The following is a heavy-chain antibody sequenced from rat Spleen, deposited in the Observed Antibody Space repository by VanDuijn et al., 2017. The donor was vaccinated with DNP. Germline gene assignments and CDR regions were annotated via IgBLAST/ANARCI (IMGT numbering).Heavy chain of an antibody. J-gene: IGHJ2*01. V-gene: IGHV5-31*01. CDR2: ITSGGGST. Sequence: EVQLVESGGDLVQPGRSLKLSCVASGFTVYNYWMTWIRQVPGKGLEWVASITSGGGSTYYPASLQGRFTISRDNAKSTLYLQMNSLRSEDTATYYCKVGGQYWGQGVMVTVSS. CDR1: GFTVYNYW. CDR3: KVGGQY. D-gene: IGHD1-11*01.